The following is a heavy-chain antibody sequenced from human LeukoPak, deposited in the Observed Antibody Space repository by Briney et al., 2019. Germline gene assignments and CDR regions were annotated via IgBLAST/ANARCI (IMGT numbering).Heavy chain of an antibody. J-gene: IGHJ6*02. Sequence: GESLKISCKGAGYSFISYWIGWVRQMPGKGLEWMGIIYPGDSDTRYSPSFQGQVTISADKSISTAYLQWSSLKASDTAMYYCARIGQIGYSYGFGYYYGMDVWGQGTTVTVSS. D-gene: IGHD5-18*01. CDR3: ARIGQIGYSYGFGYYYGMDV. V-gene: IGHV5-51*01. CDR1: GYSFISYW. CDR2: IYPGDSDT.